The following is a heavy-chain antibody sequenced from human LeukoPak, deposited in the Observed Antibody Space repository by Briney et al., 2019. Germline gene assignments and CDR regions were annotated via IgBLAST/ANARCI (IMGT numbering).Heavy chain of an antibody. CDR2: INSDGSST. V-gene: IGHV3-74*01. Sequence: PGGSLRLSCAASGFTFRSYWMHWVRQAPGKGLVWVSRINSDGSSTTYADSVKGRFTISRDNANNTLYLQMNSLRAEDTALYYCARAKPGGNWFDPWGQGTLVTVSS. CDR3: ARAKPGGNWFDP. CDR1: GFTFRSYW. J-gene: IGHJ5*02. D-gene: IGHD3-16*01.